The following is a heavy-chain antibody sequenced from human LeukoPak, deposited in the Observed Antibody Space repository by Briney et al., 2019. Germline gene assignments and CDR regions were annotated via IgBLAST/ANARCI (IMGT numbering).Heavy chain of an antibody. V-gene: IGHV4-59*01. Sequence: SETLSLTCTVSGGSISSYYWSWIRQPPGKGLEWIGYIYYSGSTNYNPSLKSRVTISVDTSKNQFSLKLSSVTAADTAVYYCARNPRGYSSSWFDPWGQGTLVTVSS. CDR3: ARNPRGYSSSWFDP. D-gene: IGHD6-13*01. CDR1: GGSISSYY. J-gene: IGHJ5*02. CDR2: IYYSGST.